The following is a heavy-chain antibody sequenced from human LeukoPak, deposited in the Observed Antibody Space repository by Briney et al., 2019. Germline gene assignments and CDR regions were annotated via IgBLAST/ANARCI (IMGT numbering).Heavy chain of an antibody. Sequence: GGSLRLSCEASGFPFRGYWMHWVRKAPGKGLVWVSCIEGDGSTTRYADSVKGRFTISRDNAKNTLFLEMNSLRAEDTAVYYCARDPRNKGFDPWGQGTLVTVSS. J-gene: IGHJ5*02. CDR2: IEGDGSTT. CDR1: GFPFRGYW. V-gene: IGHV3-74*01. CDR3: ARDPRNKGFDP. D-gene: IGHD1/OR15-1a*01.